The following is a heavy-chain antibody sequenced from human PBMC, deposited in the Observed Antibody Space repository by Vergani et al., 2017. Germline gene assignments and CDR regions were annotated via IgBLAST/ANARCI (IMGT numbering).Heavy chain of an antibody. D-gene: IGHD6-19*01. CDR3: ARDEGVEQWLVLTFGY. CDR2: IYYSGST. J-gene: IGHJ4*02. Sequence: QLQLQESGPGLVKPSETLSLTCTVSGGSISSSSYYWGWIRQPPGKGLEWIGSIYYSGSTYYNPSLKSRVTISVDTSKNQFSLKLSSVTAADTAVYYCARDEGVEQWLVLTFGYWGQGTLVTVSS. CDR1: GGSISSSSYY. V-gene: IGHV4-39*02.